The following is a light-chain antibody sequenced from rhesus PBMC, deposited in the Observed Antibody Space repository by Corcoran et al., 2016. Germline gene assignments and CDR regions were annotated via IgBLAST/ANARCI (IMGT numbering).Light chain of an antibody. CDR2: EVS. V-gene: IGKV2-86*01. CDR3: MQYTHIPWT. J-gene: IGKJ1*01. CDR1: QSLLASEDGNTY. Sequence: DIVMTQTPLSLPVTPGEPASISCRSSQSLLASEDGNTYLDWYLQKPGQSPQTLIYEVSNRASGVPSRVRCSGSDTDFTLKISRVEAEDVGVYDCMQYTHIPWTFGQGTKVEIK.